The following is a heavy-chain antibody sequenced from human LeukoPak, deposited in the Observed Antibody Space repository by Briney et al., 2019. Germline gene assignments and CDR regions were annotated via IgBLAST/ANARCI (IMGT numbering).Heavy chain of an antibody. CDR1: GYSFSSFW. D-gene: IGHD2-2*03. CDR2: VNNEGTGR. CDR3: VTDRPGVMDFDF. Sequence: GGSLRLSCAASGYSFSSFWIYWVRQAPGKGLVYVSRVNNEGTGRTYADSVKGRFTISRDNAKNLLFLQMNSLRAEDTAVYYCVTDRPGVMDFDFWGQGTLVTVSS. J-gene: IGHJ4*02. V-gene: IGHV3-74*01.